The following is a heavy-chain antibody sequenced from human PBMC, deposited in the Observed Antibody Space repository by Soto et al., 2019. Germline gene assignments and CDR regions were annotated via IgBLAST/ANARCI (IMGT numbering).Heavy chain of an antibody. CDR3: ARDRGRGGSYYIYFYGMDV. CDR2: MNPNSGNT. V-gene: IGHV1-8*01. J-gene: IGHJ6*02. Sequence: ASVKVSCKASGYTFTSYDINWVRQATGQGLEWMGWMNPNSGNTGYAQKFQGRVTMTRDTSTSTVYMELSSLRSEDTAVYYCARDRGRGGSYYIYFYGMDVWGQGTTVTVSS. CDR1: GYTFTSYD. D-gene: IGHD1-26*01.